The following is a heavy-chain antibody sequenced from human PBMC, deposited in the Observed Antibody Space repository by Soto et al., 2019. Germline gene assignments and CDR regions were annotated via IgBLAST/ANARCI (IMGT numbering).Heavy chain of an antibody. D-gene: IGHD3-10*01. V-gene: IGHV3-33*01. CDR1: GFTFSSYG. Sequence: QVQLVESGGGVVQPGRSLRLSCAASGFTFSSYGMHWVRQAPGKGLEWVAVIWYDGSNKYYADSVKGRFTISRDNSKNTLYLQMNSLRAEDTAVYYCARDLSRFGELFRFDYWGQGTLVTVSS. CDR2: IWYDGSNK. J-gene: IGHJ4*02. CDR3: ARDLSRFGELFRFDY.